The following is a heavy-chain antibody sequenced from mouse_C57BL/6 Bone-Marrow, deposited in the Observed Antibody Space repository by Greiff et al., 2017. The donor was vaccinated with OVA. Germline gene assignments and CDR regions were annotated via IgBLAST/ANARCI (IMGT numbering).Heavy chain of an antibody. Sequence: QVQLQQPGAELVKPGASVKLSCKASGYTFTSYWMQWVKQRPGQGLEWIGEIDPSDSYTNYNQKFKGKATLTVDTSSRTAYMQLSSLTSEDSAVYYCARDGIYDYGSSVTLWFAYWGQGTLVTVSA. CDR3: ARDGIYDYGSSVTLWFAY. V-gene: IGHV1-50*01. D-gene: IGHD1-1*01. CDR2: IDPSDSYT. CDR1: GYTFTSYW. J-gene: IGHJ3*01.